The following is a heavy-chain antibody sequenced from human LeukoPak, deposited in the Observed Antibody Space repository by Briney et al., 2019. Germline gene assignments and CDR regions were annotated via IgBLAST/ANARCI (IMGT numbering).Heavy chain of an antibody. CDR2: IYHSGST. J-gene: IGHJ6*02. Sequence: SETLSLTCTVSGGSISSYYWSWIRQPPGKGLEWTGYIYHSGSTNYNPSFKSRVTISIDTSKNQFSLKLSSVTAADTAVYYCARVGGSGSYYYAMDVWGQGTTVTVSS. V-gene: IGHV4-59*01. CDR3: ARVGGSGSYYYAMDV. D-gene: IGHD3-10*01. CDR1: GGSISSYY.